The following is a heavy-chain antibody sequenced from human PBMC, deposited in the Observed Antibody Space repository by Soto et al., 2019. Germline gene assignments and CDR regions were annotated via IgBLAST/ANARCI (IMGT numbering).Heavy chain of an antibody. D-gene: IGHD6-13*01. CDR2: IPYDGNNK. CDR3: AKGGSIAAAGTRYYGMDA. V-gene: IGHV3-30*18. Sequence: GGSLRLSCAASGFTFSNYGMDWVRQAPGKGLEWVAVIPYDGNNKFYADSVKGRFTISRDNSKNTLYLQMNSLRAEDTAVYFCAKGGSIAAAGTRYYGMDAWGQGTTVTVSS. CDR1: GFTFSNYG. J-gene: IGHJ6*02.